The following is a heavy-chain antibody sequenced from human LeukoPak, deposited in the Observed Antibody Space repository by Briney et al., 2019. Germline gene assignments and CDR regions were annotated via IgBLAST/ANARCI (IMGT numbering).Heavy chain of an antibody. Sequence: SETLSLTCAVYGGSFSGYYWSWIRQPPGKGLEWIGEIIHSGSTNYNPSLKSRVTISVDTSKNQFSLKLSSVTAADTAVYYCARGPFITMIVVVSYFDYWGQGTLVTVSS. CDR3: ARGPFITMIVVVSYFDY. D-gene: IGHD3-22*01. V-gene: IGHV4-34*01. J-gene: IGHJ4*02. CDR2: IIHSGST. CDR1: GGSFSGYY.